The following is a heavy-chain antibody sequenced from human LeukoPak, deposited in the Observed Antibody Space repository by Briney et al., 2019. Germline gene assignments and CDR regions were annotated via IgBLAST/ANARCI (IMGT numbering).Heavy chain of an antibody. V-gene: IGHV4-4*07. CDR3: ARSLGHCSSTSCYAAFDY. CDR2: IYTSGST. Sequence: SETLSLTCTVSGGSISSYYWSWIRQPAGKGLEWIGRIYTSGSTNYNPSLKSRVTMSVDTSTNQFSLKLSSVTAADTAVYYCARSLGHCSSTSCYAAFDYWGQGTLVTVSS. J-gene: IGHJ4*02. CDR1: GGSISSYY. D-gene: IGHD2-2*01.